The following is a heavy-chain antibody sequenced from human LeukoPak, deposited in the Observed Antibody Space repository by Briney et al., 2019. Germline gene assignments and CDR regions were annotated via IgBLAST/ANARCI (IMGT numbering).Heavy chain of an antibody. D-gene: IGHD1-1*01. CDR1: GFTFSSYG. CDR2: IWYDGSNK. J-gene: IGHJ4*02. Sequence: RSLRLSCAASGFTFSSYGMHWVRQAPGKGLEWVAVIWYDGSNKYYADSVKGRFTISRDNSKNTLYLQMNSLRAEDTAVYYCARGPGYNWNSYFDYWGQGTLVTVSS. CDR3: ARGPGYNWNSYFDY. V-gene: IGHV3-33*01.